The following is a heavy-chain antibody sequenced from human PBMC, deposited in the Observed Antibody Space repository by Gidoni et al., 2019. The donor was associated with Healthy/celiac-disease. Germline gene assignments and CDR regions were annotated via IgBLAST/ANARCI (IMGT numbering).Heavy chain of an antibody. D-gene: IGHD1-7*01. CDR2: ISGDGGST. Sequence: EVQLVESGGGVVQPGGSLRLSCAAAGFTFDDYAMHWVRQAPGKGLECVSLISGDGGSTYYADSVKGRFTISRDNSKNSLYLQMNSLRTEDTALYYCAKDLGNWNYRDYYYYYGMDVWGQGTTVTVSS. CDR1: GFTFDDYA. J-gene: IGHJ6*02. CDR3: AKDLGNWNYRDYYYYYGMDV. V-gene: IGHV3-43*02.